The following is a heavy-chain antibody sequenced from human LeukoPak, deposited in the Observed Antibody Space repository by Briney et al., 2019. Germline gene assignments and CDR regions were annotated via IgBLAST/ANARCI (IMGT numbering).Heavy chain of an antibody. D-gene: IGHD1-26*01. J-gene: IGHJ4*02. CDR1: GGSFGSAGYY. Sequence: SETLSLTCTVSGGSFGSAGYYWSWIRPPPGGGLEWIGYIYYIRNTNYNPSLKSRVTMSLDPSKNQFSLLLNSVTAADTAVYYCARTQSQSGSYRYYFGYWGQGTLVTVSS. V-gene: IGHV4-61*08. CDR3: ARTQSQSGSYRYYFGY. CDR2: IYYIRNT.